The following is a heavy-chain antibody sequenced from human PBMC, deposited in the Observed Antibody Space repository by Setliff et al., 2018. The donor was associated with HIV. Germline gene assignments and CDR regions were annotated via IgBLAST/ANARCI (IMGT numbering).Heavy chain of an antibody. CDR2: NNHGGST. J-gene: IGHJ5*02. D-gene: IGHD6-13*01. CDR3: ARHRYSSSINWFDP. Sequence: PSETLSLTCAVYGGSFTTYYWSWIRQTPGKGLEWIGENNHGGSTNYNPSLKSRVTISVDRSKNQFFLKLTSVTATDTAVYYCARHRYSSSINWFDPWGQGTLVTVSS. V-gene: IGHV4-34*01. CDR1: GGSFTTYY.